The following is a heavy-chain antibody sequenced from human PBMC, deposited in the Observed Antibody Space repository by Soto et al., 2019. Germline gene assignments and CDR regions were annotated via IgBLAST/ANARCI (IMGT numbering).Heavy chain of an antibody. CDR2: IWFDGSDK. V-gene: IGHV3-33*01. Sequence: QVQLVESGGGVVQPGRSLKLSCTASGFTFSNNVMHWVRQAPGKGLEWVALIWFDGSDKYYADSVKGRFTISRDNSKNTLSLQMNSLRVEDTAVYYCASDPSDSSDILDNWGPGSLVTVSS. CDR1: GFTFSNNV. J-gene: IGHJ4*02. D-gene: IGHD3-22*01. CDR3: ASDPSDSSDILDN.